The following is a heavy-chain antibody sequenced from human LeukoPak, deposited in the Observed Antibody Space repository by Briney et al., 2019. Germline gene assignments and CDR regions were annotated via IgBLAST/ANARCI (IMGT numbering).Heavy chain of an antibody. J-gene: IGHJ4*02. D-gene: IGHD6-13*01. CDR1: GFTFSSYW. CDR3: AGGLAGTAY. Sequence: PGGSLRLSCAASGFTFSSYWVTWVRQAPGKGLEWVANIKQDGSEKYYVDSVKGRFTISRDNAKNSLYLQMNGLRADDTAMYYCAGGLAGTAYWGQGTLVTVSS. V-gene: IGHV3-7*04. CDR2: IKQDGSEK.